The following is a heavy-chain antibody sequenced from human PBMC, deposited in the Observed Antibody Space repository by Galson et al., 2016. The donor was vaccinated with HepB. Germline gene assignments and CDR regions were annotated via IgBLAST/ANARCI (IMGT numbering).Heavy chain of an antibody. CDR2: VYHTGRT. J-gene: IGHJ5*02. D-gene: IGHD3-3*01. V-gene: IGHV4-59*01. CDR1: GGSISPYY. Sequence: ETLSLTCTVSGGSISPYYWSWIRQTPGLGLQYIGYVYHTGRTHYNPSLKSRVTLSVDTSKNQFSLKLSSVTAADTAIYYCARVTIFGIIEGSDPWGQGILVTVSS. CDR3: ARVTIFGIIEGSDP.